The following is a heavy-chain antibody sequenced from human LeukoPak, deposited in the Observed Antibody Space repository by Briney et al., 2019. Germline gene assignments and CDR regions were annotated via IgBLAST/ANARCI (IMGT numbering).Heavy chain of an antibody. Sequence: SETLSLTCTVSGGSISNYYWNWIRQPPGKGLEWIGSIYYSGSTYYNPSLKSRVTISVDTSKNQFSLKLSSVTAADTAVYYCARDIGGGYDSDVYYYYMDVWGKGTTVSISS. D-gene: IGHD5-12*01. CDR2: IYYSGST. J-gene: IGHJ6*03. V-gene: IGHV4-4*08. CDR3: ARDIGGGYDSDVYYYYMDV. CDR1: GGSISNYY.